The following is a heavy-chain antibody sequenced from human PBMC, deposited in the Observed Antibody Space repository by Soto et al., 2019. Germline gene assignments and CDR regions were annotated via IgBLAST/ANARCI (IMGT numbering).Heavy chain of an antibody. CDR3: AKVMTEYSGVAIDH. CDR1: GYTFTNFG. J-gene: IGHJ4*02. CDR2: ISAYTDTP. V-gene: IGHV1-18*01. D-gene: IGHD1-26*01. Sequence: ASVKVSCKASGYTFTNFGVTWVRRAPGQGLEWMGWISAYTDTPNYAQKFQGRVTMTIDTSTSTAYMDLRSLTSDDTAMYFCAKVMTEYSGVAIDHWGQGTLVTVSS.